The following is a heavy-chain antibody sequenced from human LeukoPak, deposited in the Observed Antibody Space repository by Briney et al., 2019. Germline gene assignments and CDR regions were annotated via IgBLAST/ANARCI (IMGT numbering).Heavy chain of an antibody. CDR1: GFTFSSYG. CDR2: ISNDGTTT. J-gene: IGHJ4*02. V-gene: IGHV3-48*04. D-gene: IGHD6-6*01. CDR3: VRTARLSDY. Sequence: PGGSLRLSCAASGFTFSSYGMHWVRQAPGKGLEWVSYISNDGTTTNYADSVKGRFTVSRDNAKNSLYLQMNSLRVEDTAVYYCVRTARLSDYWGQGTLVTVSS.